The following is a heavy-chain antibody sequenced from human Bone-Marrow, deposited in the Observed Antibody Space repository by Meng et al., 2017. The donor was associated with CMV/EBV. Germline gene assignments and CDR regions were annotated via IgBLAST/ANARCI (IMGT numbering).Heavy chain of an antibody. Sequence: SLKISCAASGFTFDDYAMHWVRQAPGKGLEWVSGISWNSGSIGYADSVKGRFTISRDNAKNSLYLQMNSLRAEDTAVYYCARGQLVRSYYYYGMDVWGQGTTVTVSS. CDR1: GFTFDDYA. D-gene: IGHD6-6*01. CDR3: ARGQLVRSYYYYGMDV. J-gene: IGHJ6*02. V-gene: IGHV3-9*01. CDR2: ISWNSGSI.